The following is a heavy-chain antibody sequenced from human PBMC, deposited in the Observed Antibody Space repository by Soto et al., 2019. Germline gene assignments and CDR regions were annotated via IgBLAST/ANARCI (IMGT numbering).Heavy chain of an antibody. J-gene: IGHJ2*01. CDR1: GGSISSYY. CDR2: IYYSGST. D-gene: IGHD2-21*02. V-gene: IGHV4-59*08. Sequence: SETLSLTCTVSGGSISSYYWSWIRQPPGKGLEWIGYIYYSGSTNYNPSLKSRVTISVDTSKNQFSLKLSSVTAADTAVYYCARHFEHIVVVTAHYWYFDLWGRGTLVTVSS. CDR3: ARHFEHIVVVTAHYWYFDL.